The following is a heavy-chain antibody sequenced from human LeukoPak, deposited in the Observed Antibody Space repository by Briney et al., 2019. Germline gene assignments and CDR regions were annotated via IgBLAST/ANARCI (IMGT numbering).Heavy chain of an antibody. Sequence: PSETLSLTCTVSGGSISSSSYYWGWIRQPPGKGLEWIGSIYYSGSTYYNPSLKSRVTISVDTSKNQFSLKLSSVTAADTAVYYCASNYVLLWFGELLSGEQNWFDPWGQGTLVTVSS. CDR3: ASNYVLLWFGELLSGEQNWFDP. V-gene: IGHV4-39*01. J-gene: IGHJ5*02. CDR1: GGSISSSSYY. D-gene: IGHD3-10*01. CDR2: IYYSGST.